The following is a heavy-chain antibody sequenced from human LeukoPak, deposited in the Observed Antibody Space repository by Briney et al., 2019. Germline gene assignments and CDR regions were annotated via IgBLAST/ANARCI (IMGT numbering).Heavy chain of an antibody. CDR3: ARSGGNYYSI. CDR2: IYPGDSDT. J-gene: IGHJ3*02. V-gene: IGHV5-51*01. Sequence: AGGSLQISSHGSGYCITSYWIVCVRHLAPKELLWMGTIYPGDSDTIYSPPFQGQVTISANKSTSTANLQWSSLKASDTAMYYCARSGGNYYSIWGQGTMVTVSS. D-gene: IGHD1-26*01. CDR1: GYCITSYW.